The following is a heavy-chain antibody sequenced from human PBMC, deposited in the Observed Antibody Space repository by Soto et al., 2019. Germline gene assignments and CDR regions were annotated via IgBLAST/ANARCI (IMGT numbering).Heavy chain of an antibody. CDR2: INHSGST. CDR1: GWSFSGYY. D-gene: IGHD3-10*01. CDR3: ARFYGSGSYPTRYYYYYGMDV. Sequence: SETLSLTCSVYGWSFSGYYWSWIRQPPGKGLEWIGEINHSGSTNYNPSLKSRVTISVDTSKNQFSLKLSSVTAADTAVYYCARFYGSGSYPTRYYYYYGMDVWGQGTTVTVSS. J-gene: IGHJ6*02. V-gene: IGHV4-34*01.